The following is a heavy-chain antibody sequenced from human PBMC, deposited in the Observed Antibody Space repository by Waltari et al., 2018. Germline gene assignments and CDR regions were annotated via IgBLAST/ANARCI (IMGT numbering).Heavy chain of an antibody. CDR3: ATGAGYSYGYGLAVAAVY. J-gene: IGHJ4*02. CDR2: FDPENGET. CDR1: GYTLTELS. D-gene: IGHD5-18*01. Sequence: QVQLVQSGAEVKKPGASVKVSCKVSGYTLTELSMHWVRQAPGKGLEWMGGFDPENGETIYAQKFQGRVTMTEDTSTDTAYMELSSLRSEDTAVYYCATGAGYSYGYGLAVAAVYWGQGTLVTVSS. V-gene: IGHV1-24*01.